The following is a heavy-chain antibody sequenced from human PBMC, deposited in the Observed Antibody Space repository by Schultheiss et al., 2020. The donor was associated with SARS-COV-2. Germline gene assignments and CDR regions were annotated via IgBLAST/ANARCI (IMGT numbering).Heavy chain of an antibody. J-gene: IGHJ6*02. CDR2: IKSKTDGGTT. CDR1: GFTFSNAW. CDR3: ARGDSGYYYYGMDV. V-gene: IGHV3-15*07. D-gene: IGHD3-16*01. Sequence: GGSLRLSCAASGFTFSNAWMNWVRQAPGKGLEWVGRIKSKTDGGTTDYAAPVKGRFTISRDDSKNTLYLQMNSLRAEDTAVYYCARGDSGYYYYGMDVWGQGTTVTVSS.